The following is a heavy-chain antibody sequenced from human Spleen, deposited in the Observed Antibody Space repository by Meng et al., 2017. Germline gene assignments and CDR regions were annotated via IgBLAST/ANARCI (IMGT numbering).Heavy chain of an antibody. Sequence: SCAASGFTFSTYAMHWVRQAPGKGLEWLAVISNDGSNKYYADSVKGRFTISRDYSENKVYLQMNSLRTEDTAVYYCARVGCSGGSCYTFDYWGQGTLVTVSS. J-gene: IGHJ4*02. D-gene: IGHD2-15*01. CDR1: GFTFSTYA. V-gene: IGHV3-30*04. CDR2: ISNDGSNK. CDR3: ARVGCSGGSCYTFDY.